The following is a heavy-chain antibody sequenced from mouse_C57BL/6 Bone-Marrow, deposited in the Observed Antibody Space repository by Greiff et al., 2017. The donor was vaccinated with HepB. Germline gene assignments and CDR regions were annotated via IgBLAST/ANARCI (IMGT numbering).Heavy chain of an antibody. CDR2: IYPGSGNT. Sequence: QVQLQQSGAELVRPGASVKLSCKASGYTFPDYYINWVKQRPGQGLEWIARIYPGSGNTYYNEKFKGKATLTAEKSSSTAYMQLSSLTSEDSAVYFCARWLLEYFDVWGTGTTVTVSS. CDR1: GYTFPDYY. D-gene: IGHD2-3*01. V-gene: IGHV1-76*01. J-gene: IGHJ1*03. CDR3: ARWLLEYFDV.